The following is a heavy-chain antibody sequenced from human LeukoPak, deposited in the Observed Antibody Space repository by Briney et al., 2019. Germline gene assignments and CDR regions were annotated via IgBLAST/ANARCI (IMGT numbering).Heavy chain of an antibody. V-gene: IGHV4-59*12. Sequence: SETLSLTCTVSGGSISSYYWSWIRQPPGKGLEWIGYSYYSGSTNYNPSLKSRVTISVDTSKNQFSLKLSSVTAADTAVYYCARGVVRGVIRMYNWFDPWGQGTLVTVSS. CDR2: SYYSGST. CDR3: ARGVVRGVIRMYNWFDP. D-gene: IGHD3-10*01. CDR1: GGSISSYY. J-gene: IGHJ5*02.